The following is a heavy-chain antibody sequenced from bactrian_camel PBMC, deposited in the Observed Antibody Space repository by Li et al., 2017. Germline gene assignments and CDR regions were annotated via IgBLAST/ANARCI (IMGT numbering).Heavy chain of an antibody. CDR3: AATPGGTVVGTWPVGS. D-gene: IGHD2*01. Sequence: HVQLVESGGASVQAGESLRLSCVASKNVYDRNCLGWFRQAPGKEREGLATIYTAGGMTTYADSVKGRFTVSKANAKNTLYLQMNRLRPEDTATYYCAATPGGTVVGTWPVGSRGQRTQVTVS. J-gene: IGHJ4*01. CDR1: KNVYDRNC. V-gene: IGHV3S54*01. CDR2: IYTAGGMT.